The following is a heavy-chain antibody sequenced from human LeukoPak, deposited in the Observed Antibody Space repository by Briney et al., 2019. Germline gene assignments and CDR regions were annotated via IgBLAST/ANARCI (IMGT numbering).Heavy chain of an antibody. D-gene: IGHD3-10*01. CDR2: ISGTGSNT. CDR3: XXXXXTLGSKXDY. J-gene: IGHJ4*02. V-gene: IGHV3-23*01. CDR1: GITFRNYA. Sequence: CXVSGITFRNYAMSWVRQAPGRGLEGVSYISGTGSNTYYADSVKGRFTISRDNSKDTVYVQKNNVRADDRAVYYFXXXXXTLGSKXDYWGQGIXVTVSS.